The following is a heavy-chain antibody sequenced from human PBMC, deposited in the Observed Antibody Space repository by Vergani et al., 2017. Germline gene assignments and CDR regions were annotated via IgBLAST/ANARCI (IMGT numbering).Heavy chain of an antibody. J-gene: IGHJ4*02. CDR2: IFYSGSNNSGST. Sequence: QVQLQESGPGLVKPSETLSLTCTVSGGSISSYYWSWIRQPPGEGLEWIGYIFYSGSNNSGSTNYNPSLKSRVPISVDTSKNQFSLKLSSVTAADPAVYYCARALVGRGYFEYWGQGTLVTVSS. D-gene: IGHD1-26*01. V-gene: IGHV4-59*01. CDR3: ARALVGRGYFEY. CDR1: GGSISSYY.